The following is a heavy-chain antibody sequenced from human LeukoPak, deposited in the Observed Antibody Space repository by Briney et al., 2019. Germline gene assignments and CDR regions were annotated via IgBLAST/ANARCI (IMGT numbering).Heavy chain of an antibody. CDR3: ARDKTNNGDYYNWFDP. J-gene: IGHJ5*02. CDR2: IPHDGSNE. D-gene: IGHD4-17*01. V-gene: IGHV3-30*09. CDR1: GFTFSSYA. Sequence: GALRLSCAASGFTFSSYAMHWVRQAPGKGLEWVAVIPHDGSNEYYADSVKGRFAISRDNSHNTLYLQMNSLRAEDTAVYYCARDKTNNGDYYNWFDPWGQGTLVTVSS.